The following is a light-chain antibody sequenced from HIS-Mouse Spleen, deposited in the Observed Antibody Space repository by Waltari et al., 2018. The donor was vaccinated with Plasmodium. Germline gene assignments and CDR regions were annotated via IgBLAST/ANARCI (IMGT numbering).Light chain of an antibody. CDR1: AFPKKY. CDR2: EDS. CDR3: YSTDSSGNHRV. Sequence: LTQPPSVSVSPGQTARITCSGDAFPKKYAYWYQQKSGQAPVLVIYEDSKRPSGIPERFSGSSSGTMATLTISGAQVEDEADYYCYSTDSSGNHRVFGGGTKLTVL. V-gene: IGLV3-10*01. J-gene: IGLJ3*02.